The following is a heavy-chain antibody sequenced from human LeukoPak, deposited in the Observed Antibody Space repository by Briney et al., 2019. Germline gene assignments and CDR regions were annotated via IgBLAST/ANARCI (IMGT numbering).Heavy chain of an antibody. CDR2: ISYDGSNK. Sequence: GGSLRLSCAASGFTFSSYAMHWVRQAPGKGLEWVAVISYDGSNKYYADSVRGRFTITRDNSKNTLYLQMNSLRAEDTAVYYCAELGITMIGGVWGKGTTVTISS. J-gene: IGHJ6*04. D-gene: IGHD3-10*02. CDR1: GFTFSSYA. V-gene: IGHV3-30*04. CDR3: AELGITMIGGV.